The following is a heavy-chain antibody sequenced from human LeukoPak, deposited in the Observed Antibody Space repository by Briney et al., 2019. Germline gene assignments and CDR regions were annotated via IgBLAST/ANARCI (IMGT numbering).Heavy chain of an antibody. CDR1: GGSISSSSYY. Sequence: PSETLSLTCTVSGGSISSSSYYWGWIRQPPGKGLEWIGSIYYSGSTYYNSSLKSRLTISVDTSKNQFSLKLSSVTAADTAVYYCASVRGGFGDLSKYYSYYYMDVWGKGTTVTISS. J-gene: IGHJ6*03. V-gene: IGHV4-39*01. D-gene: IGHD3-10*01. CDR3: ASVRGGFGDLSKYYSYYYMDV. CDR2: IYYSGST.